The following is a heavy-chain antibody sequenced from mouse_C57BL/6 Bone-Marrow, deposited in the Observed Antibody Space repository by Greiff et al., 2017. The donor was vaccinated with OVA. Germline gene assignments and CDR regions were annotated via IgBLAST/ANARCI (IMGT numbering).Heavy chain of an antibody. CDR2: INPSSGYT. V-gene: IGHV1-7*01. D-gene: IGHD1-3*01. J-gene: IGHJ1*03. Sequence: QVHVKQSGAELAKPGASVKLSCKASGYTFTSYWMHWVKQRPGQGLEWIGYINPSSGYTKYIQKFKDKATLTADKSSSTAYMQLSSLTYEDSAVYYCARIYKRWYFDVWGTGTTVTVSS. CDR3: ARIYKRWYFDV. CDR1: GYTFTSYW.